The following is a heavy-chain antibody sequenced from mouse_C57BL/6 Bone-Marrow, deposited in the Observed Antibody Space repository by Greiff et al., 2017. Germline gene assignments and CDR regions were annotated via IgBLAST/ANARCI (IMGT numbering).Heavy chain of an antibody. J-gene: IGHJ3*01. CDR2: INPNNGGT. D-gene: IGHD1-1*02. CDR3: ARDADYGGWFAY. CDR1: GYTFTDYN. Sequence: VQLQQSGPELVKPGASVKMSCKASGYTFTDYNMHWVKQSPGKSLEWIGYINPNNGGTSYNQKFKGKATLTVNKSSSTAYMELRSLTSEDSAVYYCARDADYGGWFAYWGQGTLVTVSA. V-gene: IGHV1-22*01.